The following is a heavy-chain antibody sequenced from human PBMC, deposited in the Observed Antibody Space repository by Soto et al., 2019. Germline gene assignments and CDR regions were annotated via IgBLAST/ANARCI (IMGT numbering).Heavy chain of an antibody. Sequence: EVQLLESGGGLVQPGGSLRLSCAASGFTFSSYAMSWVGQAPGKGLEWVSSIRGSGGSTNYADSVKGRFTISRDNSKNTLYLRMNSRRVEDTAVYYCAKAYSMTIFGVVIETPGDGFDIWGQGTMVTVSS. CDR1: GFTFSSYA. J-gene: IGHJ3*02. CDR2: IRGSGGST. CDR3: AKAYSMTIFGVVIETPGDGFDI. V-gene: IGHV3-23*01. D-gene: IGHD3-3*01.